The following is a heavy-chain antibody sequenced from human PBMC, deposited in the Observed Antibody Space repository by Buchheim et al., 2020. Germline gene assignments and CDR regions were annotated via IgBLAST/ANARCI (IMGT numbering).Heavy chain of an antibody. Sequence: QVQLVESGGGVVQPGRSLRLSCAASGFTFSSYAMHWVRQAPGKGLEWVAVISYDGSNKYYADSVKGRFTISRDNSKNTLYLQMNSLRAEDTAVYYCARDPSTVMILDYWGQGT. D-gene: IGHD3-16*01. CDR2: ISYDGSNK. V-gene: IGHV3-30*04. CDR3: ARDPSTVMILDY. J-gene: IGHJ4*02. CDR1: GFTFSSYA.